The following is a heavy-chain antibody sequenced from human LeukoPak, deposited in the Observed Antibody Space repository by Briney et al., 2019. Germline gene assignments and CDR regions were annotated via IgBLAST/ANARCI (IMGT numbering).Heavy chain of an antibody. CDR2: ISYDGSNK. CDR1: GFTFSSYA. J-gene: IGHJ5*02. Sequence: PGGSLRLSCAASGFTFSSYAMHWVRQAPGKGLEWVAVISYDGSNKYYADSVKGRFTISRDNPKNTLYLQMNSLRAEDTAVYYCARDRTEAKYYDFWSGYNHWGQGTLVTVSS. D-gene: IGHD3-3*01. V-gene: IGHV3-30*03. CDR3: ARDRTEAKYYDFWSGYNH.